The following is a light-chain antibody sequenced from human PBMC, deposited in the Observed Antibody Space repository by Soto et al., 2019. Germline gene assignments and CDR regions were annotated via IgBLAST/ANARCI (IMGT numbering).Light chain of an antibody. CDR3: QQYNFYPYT. V-gene: IGKV1-5*01. Sequence: DIQMTQSPSTLSASVGDRVTITCRASQSISRWLAWYHQKPGKAPKLLISDVSTLQSGVPSRFSGSGSGTEFTLTTSSLQPDDFSTYYCQQYNFYPYTFGQGTKLEI. J-gene: IGKJ2*01. CDR2: DVS. CDR1: QSISRW.